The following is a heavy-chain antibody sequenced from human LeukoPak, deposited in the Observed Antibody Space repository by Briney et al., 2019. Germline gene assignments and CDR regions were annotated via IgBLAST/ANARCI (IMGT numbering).Heavy chain of an antibody. CDR1: SGSLSSFY. CDR3: ARSSGHDFDY. J-gene: IGHJ4*02. Sequence: SETLSLTCTVSSGSLSSFYWNWIRQPAGKGLEWVGRIYPSGSTDYSASLKSRVTMSVDTSKKQLSLKLNSVTAADTAVYYCARSSGHDFDYWGQGILVTVSS. V-gene: IGHV4-4*07. D-gene: IGHD5-12*01. CDR2: IYPSGST.